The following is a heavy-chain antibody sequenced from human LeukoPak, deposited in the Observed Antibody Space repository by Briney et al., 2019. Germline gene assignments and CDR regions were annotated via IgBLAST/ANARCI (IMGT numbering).Heavy chain of an antibody. CDR2: IYYSGST. CDR1: GGSISSYY. CDR3: ARQRIQLWLFDY. Sequence: AETLSLTCTVSGGSISSYYWSWIRQPPGKGLEWVGYIYYSGSTNYNPSLKSRVTISVDTNKNQFSLKLSSVTAADTAVYYCARQRIQLWLFDYWGQGTLVTVSS. D-gene: IGHD5-18*01. V-gene: IGHV4-59*08. J-gene: IGHJ4*02.